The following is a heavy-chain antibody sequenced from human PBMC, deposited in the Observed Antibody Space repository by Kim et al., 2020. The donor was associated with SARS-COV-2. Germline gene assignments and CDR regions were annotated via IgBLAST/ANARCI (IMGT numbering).Heavy chain of an antibody. CDR3: SLGGYCTVGNCYEDY. Sequence: SVKVSCKASGGTFDRYIISWVRQAPGQGLEWMGGVSPIFGTANYAQKFQARVTITVDKSTPAAYIQIISLRSDDTALYYCSLGGYCTVGNCYEDYWGQGTRVTVSS. J-gene: IGHJ4*02. CDR1: GGTFDRYI. D-gene: IGHD2-8*02. V-gene: IGHV1-69*06. CDR2: VSPIFGTA.